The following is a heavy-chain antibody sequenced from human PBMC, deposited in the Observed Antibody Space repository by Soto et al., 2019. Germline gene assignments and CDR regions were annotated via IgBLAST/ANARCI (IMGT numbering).Heavy chain of an antibody. CDR1: GYTFSRYA. CDR2: INAGKGDT. J-gene: IGHJ4*02. V-gene: IGHV1-3*01. D-gene: IGHD3-22*01. CDR3: ARDYYYDSSGHFDY. Sequence: ASVKVSCKASGYTFSRYAIHWVRQAPGQRLEWMGWINAGKGDTKYSQKFQGRVTFTRDTSASTAYMELSSLRSEDTALYYCARDYYYDSSGHFDYWGQGTLVTVSS.